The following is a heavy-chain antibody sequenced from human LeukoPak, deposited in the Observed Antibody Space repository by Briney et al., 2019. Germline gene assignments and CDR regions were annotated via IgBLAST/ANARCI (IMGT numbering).Heavy chain of an antibody. V-gene: IGHV3-7*03. J-gene: IGHJ3*02. CDR2: IKQDGSEK. Sequence: GGSLRLSCAASGFTFSSYWMSWVRQAPGKGLEWVANIKQDGSEKYYVDSVKGRFTISRDNAKNSLYLQMNSLRAEDTAVYYCAIGADTAMYDAFDIWGQGTMVTVSS. CDR3: AIGADTAMYDAFDI. CDR1: GFTFSSYW. D-gene: IGHD5-18*01.